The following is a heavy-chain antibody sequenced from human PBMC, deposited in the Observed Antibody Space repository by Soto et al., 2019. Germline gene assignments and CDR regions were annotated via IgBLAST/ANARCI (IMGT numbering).Heavy chain of an antibody. Sequence: ASVKVSCKASGYTFTSYYMHWVRQAPGQGLEWMGIINPSGGSTSYAQKFQGRVTMTRDTSTSTVYMELSSLRFEDTAVYYCAREGSFGSGSYYNPYYYYYYGMDVWGQGTTVTVSS. V-gene: IGHV1-46*03. D-gene: IGHD3-10*01. CDR3: AREGSFGSGSYYNPYYYYYYGMDV. CDR2: INPSGGST. CDR1: GYTFTSYY. J-gene: IGHJ6*02.